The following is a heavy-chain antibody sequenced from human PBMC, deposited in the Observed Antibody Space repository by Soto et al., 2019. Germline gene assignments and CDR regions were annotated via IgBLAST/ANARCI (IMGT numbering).Heavy chain of an antibody. CDR3: AGDSSGYSNFFDY. V-gene: IGHV4-30-4*01. Sequence: SETLSLTCTVSGGSISSGDYYWSWIRQPPGKGLEWIGYIYYSGSTYYNPSLKSRVTISVDTSKNQFSLKLSSVTAADTAVYYCAGDSSGYSNFFDYWGQGTLVTVSS. CDR1: GGSISSGDYY. CDR2: IYYSGST. J-gene: IGHJ4*02. D-gene: IGHD3-22*01.